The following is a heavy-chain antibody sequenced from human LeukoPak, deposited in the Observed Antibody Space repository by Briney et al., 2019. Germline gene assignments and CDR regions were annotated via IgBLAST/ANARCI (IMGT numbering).Heavy chain of an antibody. CDR1: GGSMSSHF. V-gene: IGHV4-59*11. D-gene: IGHD3-22*01. CDR3: ARLLDNDSSGYPDTFDM. J-gene: IGHJ3*02. Sequence: TSETLSLTCTVSGGSMSSHFWSWIRQPPGKGLEWIGYMYYSGSTKYNPSLQSRVTISVDTSESNFSLKLTSVTAADTAVYYCARLLDNDSSGYPDTFDMWGQGTVVIVS. CDR2: MYYSGST.